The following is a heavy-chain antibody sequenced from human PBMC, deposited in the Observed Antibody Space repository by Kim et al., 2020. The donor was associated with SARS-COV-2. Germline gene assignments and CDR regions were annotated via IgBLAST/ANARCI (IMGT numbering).Heavy chain of an antibody. CDR2: ISSSSSAI. J-gene: IGHJ4*02. Sequence: GGSLRLSCAASGFTFSSFGMHWVRQAPGKGLEWVSYISSSSSAIYYADSVKGRVTISRDKAKNSLYLQMNGLRDDDTAVYYCATPFSGTYEYWGQGTLVIVSS. D-gene: IGHD1-26*01. CDR1: GFTFSSFG. V-gene: IGHV3-48*02. CDR3: ATPFSGTYEY.